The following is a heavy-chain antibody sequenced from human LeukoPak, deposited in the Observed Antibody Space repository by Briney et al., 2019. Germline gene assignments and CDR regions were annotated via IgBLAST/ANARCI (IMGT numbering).Heavy chain of an antibody. CDR2: INHSGST. V-gene: IGHV4-34*01. CDR1: GGSFSGYY. D-gene: IGHD3-3*01. Sequence: PSETLSLTCAVYGGSFSGYYWSWIRQPPGKGLEWIGEINHSGSTNYNPSRKSRVTISVDTSKNQFSLKLSSVTAADTAVYYCARGNYDFWSGYYTEDYYYGMDVWGQGTTVTVSS. CDR3: ARGNYDFWSGYYTEDYYYGMDV. J-gene: IGHJ6*02.